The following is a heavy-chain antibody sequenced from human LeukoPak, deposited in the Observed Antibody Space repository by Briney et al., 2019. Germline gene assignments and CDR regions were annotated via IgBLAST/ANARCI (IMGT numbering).Heavy chain of an antibody. J-gene: IGHJ4*02. CDR1: GGSIRSSNW. D-gene: IGHD1-1*01. CDR3: ARVSGTAPFDS. Sequence: SETLSLTCAVSGGSIRSSNWWSWVRQPPGKGLEWIGEISHSGSTNYNPSLESRITMSVDTSRNLFSPEVSSVTAADTAVYFCARVSGTAPFDSWGQGILVTVSS. CDR2: ISHSGST. V-gene: IGHV4-4*02.